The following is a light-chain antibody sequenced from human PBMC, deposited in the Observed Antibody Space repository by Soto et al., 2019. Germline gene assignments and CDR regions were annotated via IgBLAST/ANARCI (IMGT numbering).Light chain of an antibody. V-gene: IGLV2-14*01. CDR2: DVS. CDR1: SSDVGGYSY. CDR3: SSYTSSITLV. J-gene: IGLJ1*01. Sequence: QSALTQPASVSGSPGQSITISCTGTSSDVGGYSYVSWYQQYPGKAPKLMIYDVSNRPSGVSNRFSGSKSGNTASLTISGLQAEDEADYYCSSYTSSITLVFGTGTKVTVL.